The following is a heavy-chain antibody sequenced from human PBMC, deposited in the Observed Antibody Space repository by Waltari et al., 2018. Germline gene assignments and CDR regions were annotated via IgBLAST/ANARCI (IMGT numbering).Heavy chain of an antibody. CDR1: GGSITSSSFH. V-gene: IGHV4-39*01. CDR2: VYYTGSP. CDR3: ARLASPEGLDV. J-gene: IGHJ6*02. Sequence: QLQLQESGPGLVKPSETLSLMCTVSGGSITSSSFHWTWIRQPPGKGLEWIGSVYYTGSPFYNPSLKSRLTISSDTSGNQFSLQVRSVTAADTAVYYCARLASPEGLDVWGQGTTVTVSS.